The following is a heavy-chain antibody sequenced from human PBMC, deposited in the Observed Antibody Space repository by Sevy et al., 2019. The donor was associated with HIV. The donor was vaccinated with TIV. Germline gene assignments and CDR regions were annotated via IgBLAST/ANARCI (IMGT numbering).Heavy chain of an antibody. CDR2: IWHYGGNK. D-gene: IGHD6-19*01. Sequence: GGSLRLSCAASGFTFSSYGMHWVRQAPGKGLEWVAVIWHYGGNKYNADSVKGRFTISRDNSKNTLYLQMNSLRAEDTAVYYCARESGYSSGWNLDNWFDPWGQGTLVTVSS. CDR3: ARESGYSSGWNLDNWFDP. J-gene: IGHJ5*02. CDR1: GFTFSSYG. V-gene: IGHV3-33*01.